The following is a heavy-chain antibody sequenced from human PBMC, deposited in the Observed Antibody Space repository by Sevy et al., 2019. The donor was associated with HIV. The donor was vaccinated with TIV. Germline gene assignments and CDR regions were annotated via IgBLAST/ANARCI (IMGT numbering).Heavy chain of an antibody. Sequence: GESLKISCAASGFTFSSYVMTWVRQAPGKGLEWVSTISGSGGTTYYADSVKGRFTISRDNSKNTLDLQINSLRAEDTAVYYCEGIESAGRDYWGQGTLVTVSS. V-gene: IGHV3-23*01. CDR3: EGIESAGRDY. D-gene: IGHD6-13*01. CDR1: GFTFSSYV. J-gene: IGHJ4*02. CDR2: ISGSGGTT.